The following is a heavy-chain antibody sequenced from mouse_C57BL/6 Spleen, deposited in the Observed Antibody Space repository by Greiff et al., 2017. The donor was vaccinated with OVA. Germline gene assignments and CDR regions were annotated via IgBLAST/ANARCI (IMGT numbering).Heavy chain of an antibody. Sequence: EVKLVESGGGLVQPKGSLKLSCAASGFSFNTYAMNWVRQAPGKGLECVARIRSKSNNYATYYADSVKDRFTISRDDSESMLYLQMNNLKTEDTAMYYCVRRGIYSYAMDYWGQGTSVTVSS. CDR2: IRSKSNNYAT. CDR1: GFSFNTYA. CDR3: VRRGIYSYAMDY. D-gene: IGHD1-1*01. V-gene: IGHV10-1*01. J-gene: IGHJ4*01.